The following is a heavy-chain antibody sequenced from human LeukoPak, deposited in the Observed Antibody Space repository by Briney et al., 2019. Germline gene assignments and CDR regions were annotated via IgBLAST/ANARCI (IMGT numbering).Heavy chain of an antibody. D-gene: IGHD3-22*01. Sequence: GGSLRLSCAASGFTFSSYAMNWVRQAPGKGLEWVSLISGSGGNTYYADSVKGRFTISRDNSKNTLYLQMNSLRAEDTALYSCFGGSGYNSDYWGQGTLVTVSP. CDR3: FGGSGYNSDY. J-gene: IGHJ4*02. CDR1: GFTFSSYA. CDR2: ISGSGGNT. V-gene: IGHV3-23*01.